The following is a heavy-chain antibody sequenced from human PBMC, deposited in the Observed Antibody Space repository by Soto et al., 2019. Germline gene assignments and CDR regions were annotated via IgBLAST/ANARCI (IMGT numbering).Heavy chain of an antibody. CDR1: GGSISSYY. Sequence: KTAETLSLTCTVSGGSISSYYWSWMRQPPGKGLEWIGYIYYSGSTNYNPSLKSRVTISVDTSKNQFSLKLSSVTAADTAVYYCARQGYDFWSGYYSPTVFDYWGQGTLVTVSS. J-gene: IGHJ4*02. CDR3: ARQGYDFWSGYYSPTVFDY. CDR2: IYYSGST. V-gene: IGHV4-59*01. D-gene: IGHD3-3*01.